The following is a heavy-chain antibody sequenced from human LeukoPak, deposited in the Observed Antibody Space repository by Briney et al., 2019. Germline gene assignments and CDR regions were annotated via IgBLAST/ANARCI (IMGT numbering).Heavy chain of an antibody. CDR2: INPNIGGT. CDR3: ARSRDTSSYPPYYYYYMDV. Sequence: ASVKVSCKTSGYTFTGYYIHWVRQSPGQGLEWMGWINPNIGGTDYSQKFQGRVTMTRDTSINTAYMELSRLRSDDTAVYYCARSRDTSSYPPYYYYYMDVWGKGTTVTVSS. D-gene: IGHD6-6*01. CDR1: GYTFTGYY. J-gene: IGHJ6*03. V-gene: IGHV1-2*02.